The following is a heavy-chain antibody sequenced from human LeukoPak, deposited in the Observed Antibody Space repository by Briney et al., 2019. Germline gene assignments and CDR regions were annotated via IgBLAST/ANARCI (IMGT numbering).Heavy chain of an antibody. V-gene: IGHV1-69*13. J-gene: IGHJ3*02. D-gene: IGHD2-21*02. CDR1: GGTFSSYA. CDR2: IIPIFGTA. CDR3: ARLLLAYCGGDCFSFDI. Sequence: SVKVSCKASGGTFSSYAISWVRQAPGQGLEWMGGIIPIFGTANYAQKFQGRVTITADESTSTAYMELSSLRSDDTAVYYCARLLLAYCGGDCFSFDIWGQGTMVTVSS.